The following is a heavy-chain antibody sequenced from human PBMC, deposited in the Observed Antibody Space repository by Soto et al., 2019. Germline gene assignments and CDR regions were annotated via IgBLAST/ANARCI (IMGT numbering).Heavy chain of an antibody. CDR1: GGSISSGDYY. J-gene: IGHJ4*02. V-gene: IGHV4-30-4*01. Sequence: SETLSLTCTVSGGSISSGDYYWSWIRQPPGKGLEWIGYIYYSGSTYYNPSLKSRVTMSVDTSKNQFSLRLSSVTAADTAVYYCARWLGYGPHFDYWGQGTLVNVSS. CDR2: IYYSGST. CDR3: ARWLGYGPHFDY. D-gene: IGHD5-12*01.